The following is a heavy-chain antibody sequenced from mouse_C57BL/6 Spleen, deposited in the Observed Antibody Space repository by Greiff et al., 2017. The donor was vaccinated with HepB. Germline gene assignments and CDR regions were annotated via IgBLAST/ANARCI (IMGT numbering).Heavy chain of an antibody. CDR2: IYPGSGNT. CDR1: GYTFTDYY. D-gene: IGHD2-3*01. CDR3: ARDDGYLSYFDY. V-gene: IGHV1-76*01. J-gene: IGHJ2*01. Sequence: VQLQQSGAELVRPGASVKLSCKASGYTFTDYYINWVKQRPGQGLEWIARIYPGSGNTYYNEKFKGKATLTAEKSSSTAYMQLSSLTSEDSAVYFCARDDGYLSYFDYWGQGTTLTVSS.